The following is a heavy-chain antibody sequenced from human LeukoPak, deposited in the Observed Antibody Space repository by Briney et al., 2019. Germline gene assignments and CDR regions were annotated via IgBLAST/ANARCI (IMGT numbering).Heavy chain of an antibody. CDR2: INPSGGST. CDR1: GYTFTSYY. CDR3: ARTTMVRGVIITGGAFDI. D-gene: IGHD3-10*01. J-gene: IGHJ3*02. V-gene: IGHV1-46*01. Sequence: ASVKVSCKASGYTFTSYYMHWVRQAPGQGLEWMGIINPSGGSTSYAQKFQGRVTMTRDTSTSTVYMELSSLRSEDTAVYYCARTTMVRGVIITGGAFDIWGQGTMVTVSS.